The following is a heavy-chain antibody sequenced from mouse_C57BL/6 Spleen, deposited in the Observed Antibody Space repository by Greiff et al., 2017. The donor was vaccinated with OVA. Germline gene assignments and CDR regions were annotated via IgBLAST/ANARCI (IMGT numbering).Heavy chain of an antibody. Sequence: QVQLQQSGAELARPGASVKLSCKASGYTFTSYGISWVKQRTGPGLEWIGEIYPRSGNTYYNEKFKGKATLTADKSSSTAYMELRSLTSEDSAVYFCARYYGYDKGDAMDYWGQGTSVTVSS. CDR1: GYTFTSYG. CDR2: IYPRSGNT. J-gene: IGHJ4*01. D-gene: IGHD2-2*01. CDR3: ARYYGYDKGDAMDY. V-gene: IGHV1-81*01.